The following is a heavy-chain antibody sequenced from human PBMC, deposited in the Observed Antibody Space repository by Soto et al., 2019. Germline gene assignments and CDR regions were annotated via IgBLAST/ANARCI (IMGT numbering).Heavy chain of an antibody. CDR3: AHSGRVLSPFDS. CDR1: GFSLSTSGVS. D-gene: IGHD2-15*01. J-gene: IGHJ4*02. V-gene: IGHV2-5*02. CDR2: IYWDDDK. Sequence: QITLKESGPTPVKPTQTLRLTCTFSGFSLSTSGVSVGWIRQPPGKVLEWLALIYWDDDKRYSPSLKSRLTITKDTSKNQVVLTMTNMDPVDTATYYCAHSGRVLSPFDSWGQGTLVTVSS.